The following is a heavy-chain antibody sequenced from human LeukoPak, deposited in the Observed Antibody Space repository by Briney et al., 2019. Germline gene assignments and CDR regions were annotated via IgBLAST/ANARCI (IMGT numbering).Heavy chain of an antibody. V-gene: IGHV4-34*01. CDR1: GGSFNGYY. Sequence: SETLSLTCAVSGGSFNGYYWSWIRQPPGKGLEWIGEINHSGSTNYNPSLKSRVTISVDTSKNQFSLKLSSVTAADTAVYYCARGNYCSSTSCYPLDYWGQGTLVTVSS. CDR3: ARGNYCSSTSCYPLDY. D-gene: IGHD2-2*01. J-gene: IGHJ4*02. CDR2: INHSGST.